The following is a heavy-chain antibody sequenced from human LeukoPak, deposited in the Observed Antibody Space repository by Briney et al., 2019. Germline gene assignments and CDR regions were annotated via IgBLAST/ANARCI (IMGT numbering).Heavy chain of an antibody. J-gene: IGHJ3*02. CDR3: ARRTDWGINDAFDI. D-gene: IGHD7-27*01. V-gene: IGHV4-38-2*01. CDR1: GYSISSGYY. CDR2: IYHSGST. Sequence: PPETLSLTCAVSGYSISSGYYWGWIRQPPGKGLEWIGSIYHSGSTYYNPSLKSRVTISVDTSKNQFSLKLSSVTAADTAVYYCARRTDWGINDAFDIWGQGTMVTVSS.